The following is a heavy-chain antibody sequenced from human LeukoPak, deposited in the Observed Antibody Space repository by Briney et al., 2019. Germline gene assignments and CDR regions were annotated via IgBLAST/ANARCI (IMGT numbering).Heavy chain of an antibody. CDR3: ARSRIAVYYYYMDV. J-gene: IGHJ6*03. CDR1: GVSISSHY. D-gene: IGHD6-19*01. CDR2: IYYSGST. Sequence: SETLSLTCTVSGVSISSHYWSWIRQPPGKGLEWIGYIYYSGSTNYNPSLKSRVTISVDTSKNQFSLKLSSVTAADTAVYYCARSRIAVYYYYMDVWGKGTTVTVSS. V-gene: IGHV4-59*11.